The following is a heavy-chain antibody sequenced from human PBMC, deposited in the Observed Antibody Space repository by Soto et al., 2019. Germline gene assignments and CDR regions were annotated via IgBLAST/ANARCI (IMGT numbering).Heavy chain of an antibody. Sequence: DVQLVESGGGLIQPGESLRLSCAAFGLTISGEKYVAWVRQAPGKGLEWVSGLYDVDGSFYADSVRGRFTTSSDSSKTTVYLQMKDLRPDDTAVYYCATWHEREHAYNVWGQGTTVTVSS. V-gene: IGHV3-53*01. CDR2: LYDVDGS. CDR1: GLTISGEKY. D-gene: IGHD1-1*01. J-gene: IGHJ3*01. CDR3: ATWHEREHAYNV.